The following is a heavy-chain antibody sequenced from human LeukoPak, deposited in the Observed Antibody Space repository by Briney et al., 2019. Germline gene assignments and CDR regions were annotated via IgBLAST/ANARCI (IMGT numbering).Heavy chain of an antibody. CDR3: ARSVGYSSSWYVGYFDY. CDR1: GFTFDDYG. CDR2: INWNGGST. J-gene: IGHJ4*02. Sequence: PGGSLRLSCAASGFTFDDYGMSWVRQAPGKGLEWVSGINWNGGSTGYADSVKGRFTISRDNAKNSLYLQMNSLRADDTALYYCARSVGYSSSWYVGYFDYWGQGTLVTVSS. D-gene: IGHD6-13*01. V-gene: IGHV3-20*04.